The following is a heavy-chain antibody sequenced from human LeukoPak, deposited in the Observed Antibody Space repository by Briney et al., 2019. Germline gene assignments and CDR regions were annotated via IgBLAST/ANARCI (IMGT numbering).Heavy chain of an antibody. CDR3: ARISPSGDYFYWYFDL. CDR2: MFSNDKK. CDR1: GLSLSSARGG. D-gene: IGHD2-21*01. J-gene: IGHJ2*01. Sequence: SGPTVANPTETLTLPCTVSGLSLSSARGGESWIGRPPGTALEWLAHMFSNDKKSYSKTRRDRLSLPHDTSKSQFVITMTNMDPVDTATYYAARISPSGDYFYWYFDLWGRGTLVTVSS. V-gene: IGHV2-26*02.